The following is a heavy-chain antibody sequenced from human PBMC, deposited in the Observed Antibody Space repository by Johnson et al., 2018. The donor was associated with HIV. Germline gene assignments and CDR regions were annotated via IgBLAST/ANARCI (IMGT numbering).Heavy chain of an antibody. Sequence: EVQLVESGGGLAQPGGSLRLSCAASGITVSSNYMSWVRQAPGKGLEWVSVIYSGGTTYYTDSVKGRFTISRDISKNTLFLQMNSLRSEDTAVYYCARGHHDSGYPLEACDVWGQGTLVTVSS. CDR2: IYSGGTT. V-gene: IGHV3-66*01. CDR1: GITVSSNY. CDR3: ARGHHDSGYPLEACDV. J-gene: IGHJ3*01. D-gene: IGHD3-22*01.